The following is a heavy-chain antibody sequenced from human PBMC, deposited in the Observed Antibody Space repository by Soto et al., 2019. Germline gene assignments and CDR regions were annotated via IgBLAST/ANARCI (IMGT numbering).Heavy chain of an antibody. J-gene: IGHJ6*03. D-gene: IGHD4-17*01. CDR1: GFTFSSYA. Sequence: PGGSLRLSCAASGFTFSSYAMSWVRQAPGKGLECVPAISGSGGSTYYADSVKGRFTISRDNSKNTLYLQMNSLRAEDTAVYYCAKTPTYGDYVSYYYYMDVWGKGTTVTVSS. CDR3: AKTPTYGDYVSYYYYMDV. V-gene: IGHV3-23*01. CDR2: ISGSGGST.